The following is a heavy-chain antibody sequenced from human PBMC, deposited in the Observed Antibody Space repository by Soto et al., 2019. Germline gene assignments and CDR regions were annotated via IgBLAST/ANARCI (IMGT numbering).Heavy chain of an antibody. J-gene: IGHJ3*01. V-gene: IGHV3-48*03. CDR2: IHGSATTM. D-gene: IGHD3-10*01. Sequence: EVKLMESGGGLVQPGGSLRLSCAASGLTFSRYEMNWVRRAPGKGLEWIAYIHGSATTMFYADSVKGRFTISRDNAKNSLYLKLNSLGAGDTVVYYCATRSGGGGAFDFWGQGTMVTVSS. CDR3: ATRSGGGGAFDF. CDR1: GLTFSRYE.